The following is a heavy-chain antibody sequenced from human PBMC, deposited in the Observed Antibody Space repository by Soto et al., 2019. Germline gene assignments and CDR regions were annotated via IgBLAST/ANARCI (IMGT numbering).Heavy chain of an antibody. CDR3: ARELFSCTNGVCYGFFDY. V-gene: IGHV4-4*07. J-gene: IGHJ4*02. CDR1: GGSISSYY. CDR2: IYTSGST. D-gene: IGHD2-8*01. Sequence: PSETLSVTCTVSGGSISSYYWSWIRRPAGKGLEWIGRIYTSGSTNYNPSLKSRVTMSVDTSKNQFSLKLSSVTAADTAVYYCARELFSCTNGVCYGFFDYWGQGTLVTVS.